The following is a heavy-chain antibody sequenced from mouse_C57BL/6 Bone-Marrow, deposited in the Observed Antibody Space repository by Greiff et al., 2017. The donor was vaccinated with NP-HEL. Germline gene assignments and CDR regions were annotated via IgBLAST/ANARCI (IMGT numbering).Heavy chain of an antibody. CDR3: TTDGYGVDY. Sequence: VQLQHSGAELVRPGASVKLSCTASGFNIKDDYMHWVKQRPEQGLEWIGWIDPENGDTEYASKFQGKATITADTSSNTAYLQLSSLTSEDTAVYYCTTDGYGVDYWGQGTTLTVSS. J-gene: IGHJ2*01. CDR2: IDPENGDT. V-gene: IGHV14-4*01. CDR1: GFNIKDDY. D-gene: IGHD2-2*01.